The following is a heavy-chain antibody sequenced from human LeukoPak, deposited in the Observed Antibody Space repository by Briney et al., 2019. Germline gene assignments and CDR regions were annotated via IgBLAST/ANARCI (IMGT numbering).Heavy chain of an antibody. CDR3: AKRRFWSGYADY. CDR1: GFTFSSYG. Sequence: PGGSLRLSYAASGFTFSSYGMHWVRQAPGKGLEWVAVISYDGSNKYYADSVKGRFTISRDNSKNTLYLQMNSLRAEDTAVYYCAKRRFWSGYADYWGQGTLVTVSS. J-gene: IGHJ4*02. D-gene: IGHD3-3*01. CDR2: ISYDGSNK. V-gene: IGHV3-30*18.